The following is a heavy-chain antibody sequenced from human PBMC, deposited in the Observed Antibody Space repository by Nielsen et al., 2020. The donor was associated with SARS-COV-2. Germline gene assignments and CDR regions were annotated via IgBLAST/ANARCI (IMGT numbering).Heavy chain of an antibody. Sequence: SETLSLTCGVSGGSFTDSYWTWIRQPPGKGLEWIGDINHSGSANYNPSLKSRLTISVDTSKNQFSLKLSSVTAADTAVYYCARLLGAAISDFWGQGTLVIVSS. CDR2: INHSGSA. J-gene: IGHJ4*02. V-gene: IGHV4-34*01. CDR3: ARLLGAAISDF. CDR1: GGSFTDSY. D-gene: IGHD3-16*01.